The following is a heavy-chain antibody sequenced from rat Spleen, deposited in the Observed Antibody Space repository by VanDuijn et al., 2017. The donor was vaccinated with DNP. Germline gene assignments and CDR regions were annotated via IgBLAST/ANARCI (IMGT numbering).Heavy chain of an antibody. CDR3: AREGNWELDFDY. CDR1: GFSLTSNS. CDR2: MWYDGDT. J-gene: IGHJ2*01. D-gene: IGHD5-1*01. V-gene: IGHV2-34*01. Sequence: QVQLKESGPGLVQPSETLSLTCTVSGFSLTSNSVSWVRQPSGKGPEWMGRMWYDGDTTYNSVLKSRLSITRDTSKSQVFLKMSSLQTEDTATYYCAREGNWELDFDYWGQGVMVTVSS.